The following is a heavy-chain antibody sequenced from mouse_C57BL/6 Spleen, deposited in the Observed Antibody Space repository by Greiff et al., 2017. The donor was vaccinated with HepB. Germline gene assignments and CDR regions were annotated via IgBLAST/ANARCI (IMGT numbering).Heavy chain of an antibody. CDR1: GYSITSGYD. D-gene: IGHD1-1*01. CDR3: ARGTITTVVAEYYFDY. CDR2: ISYSGST. Sequence: EVQLQQSGPGMVKPSQSLSLTCTVTGYSITSGYDWHWIRHFPGNKLEWMGYISYSGSTNYNPSLKSRISITHDTSKNHFFLKLNSVTTEDTATYYCARGTITTVVAEYYFDYWGQGTTLTVSS. J-gene: IGHJ2*01. V-gene: IGHV3-1*01.